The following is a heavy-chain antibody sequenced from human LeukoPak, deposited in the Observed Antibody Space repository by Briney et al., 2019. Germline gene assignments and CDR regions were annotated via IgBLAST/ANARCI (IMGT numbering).Heavy chain of an antibody. V-gene: IGHV3-21*01. CDR1: GFTFSSYT. CDR3: ARDGYCDSITCFDY. CDR2: ISGGSAYI. D-gene: IGHD3-22*01. Sequence: GGSLRLSCAASGFTFSSYTMNWVRQAPGKGLEWVSSISGGSAYIYYADSLKGRFTISRDNTKNSVYLQMNGLRAEDTAIYYCARDGYCDSITCFDYWGQGTLVTVSS. J-gene: IGHJ4*02.